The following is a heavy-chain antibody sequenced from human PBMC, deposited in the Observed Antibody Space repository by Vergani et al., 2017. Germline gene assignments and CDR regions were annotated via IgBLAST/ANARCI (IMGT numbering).Heavy chain of an antibody. CDR3: ARVGWSYYDSSGYYYAPGGWFDP. V-gene: IGHV5-10-1*03. Sequence: EVQLVQSGAEVKKPGESLRISCKGSGYSFTSYWISWVRQMPGKGLEWMGRIDPSDSYTNYSPSFQGHVTISADKSISTAYLQWSSLKASDTAMYYCARVGWSYYDSSGYYYAPGGWFDPWAREPWSPSPQ. CDR1: GYSFTSYW. CDR2: IDPSDSYT. J-gene: IGHJ5*02. D-gene: IGHD3-22*01.